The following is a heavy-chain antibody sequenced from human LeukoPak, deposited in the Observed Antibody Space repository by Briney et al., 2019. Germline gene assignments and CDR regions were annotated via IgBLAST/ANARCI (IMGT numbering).Heavy chain of an antibody. J-gene: IGHJ6*03. CDR3: ARQAPEGGGSFMDV. Sequence: ASVKVSCKASGYIFTGQYMHWVRQAPGQGPEWTGWMNPKTGGTTYARKFRGRVTMTRDTSLTTAYMELTRLTSDDTAVYYCARQAPEGGGSFMDVWGKGTTVSVSS. V-gene: IGHV1-2*02. CDR1: GYIFTGQY. CDR2: MNPKTGGT. D-gene: IGHD3-16*01.